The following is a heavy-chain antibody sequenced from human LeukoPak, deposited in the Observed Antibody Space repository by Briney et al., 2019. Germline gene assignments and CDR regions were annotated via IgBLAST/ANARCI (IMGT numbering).Heavy chain of an antibody. V-gene: IGHV3-30-3*02. D-gene: IGHD2-21*02. CDR3: AKRDRPCSGDCSAPYYFDY. Sequence: GGSLRLSCAASGFTFSSYAMHWVRQAPGKGLEWVAIISYDGSNKDYADSVKGRFTISRDNSENTLYLQMRSLRGEDTAVYYCAKRDRPCSGDCSAPYYFDYWGQGTLVTVSS. CDR1: GFTFSSYA. CDR2: ISYDGSNK. J-gene: IGHJ4*02.